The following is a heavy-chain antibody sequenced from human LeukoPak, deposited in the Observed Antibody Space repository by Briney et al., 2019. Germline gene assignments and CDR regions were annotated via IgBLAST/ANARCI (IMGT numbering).Heavy chain of an antibody. J-gene: IGHJ4*02. Sequence: GRSLRLSCAASGFTFSSYGMHWVRQAPGKGLEWVAVISYDGSNKYYADSVKGRFTISRDNSKNTLYLQMNSLRAEDTAVYYCAKSRKVATIAGLDYWGQGTLVTVSS. CDR2: ISYDGSNK. D-gene: IGHD5-24*01. CDR3: AKSRKVATIAGLDY. CDR1: GFTFSSYG. V-gene: IGHV3-30*18.